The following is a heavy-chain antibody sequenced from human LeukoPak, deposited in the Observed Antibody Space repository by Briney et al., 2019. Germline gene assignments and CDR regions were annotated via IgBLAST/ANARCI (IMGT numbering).Heavy chain of an antibody. CDR3: ARGVSYYGSGSYYSNWFDP. CDR2: INPNSGGT. CDR1: GYTFTGYY. Sequence: ASVKVSCKASGYTFTGYYMHWVRQAPGQGLEWMGWINPNSGGTNYAQKFQGRVTMTRDTSISTAYMELSRLRSDDTAVYYCARGVSYYGSGSYYSNWFDPWGQGTLVTVSS. J-gene: IGHJ5*02. V-gene: IGHV1-2*02. D-gene: IGHD3-10*01.